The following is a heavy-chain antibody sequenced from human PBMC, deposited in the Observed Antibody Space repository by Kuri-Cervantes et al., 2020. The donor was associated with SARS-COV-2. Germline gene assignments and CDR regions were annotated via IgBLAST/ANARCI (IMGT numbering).Heavy chain of an antibody. D-gene: IGHD6-19*01. Sequence: SETLSLTCTVSGGSISSGSYYWSWIRQRAGKGLEWIGRIYTSGSTNYNPSLKSRVTMSVDTSKNQFSLKLSSVTAADTAVYYCARSNGWAAAFDIWGQGTMVTVSS. CDR3: ARSNGWAAAFDI. V-gene: IGHV4-61*02. CDR1: GGSISSGSYY. CDR2: IYTSGST. J-gene: IGHJ3*02.